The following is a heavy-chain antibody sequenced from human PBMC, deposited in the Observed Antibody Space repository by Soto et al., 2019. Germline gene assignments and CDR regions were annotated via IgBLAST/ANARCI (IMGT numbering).Heavy chain of an antibody. CDR1: GGTFSSYA. CDR2: IIPIFGTA. Sequence: GASVKVSCKASGGTFSSYAISWVRQAPGQGLEWMGGIIPIFGTANYAQKFQGRVTITADESTSTAYMELSSLRSEDTAVYYCAREYSSNWGNWFDPWGQGTLVTVSS. J-gene: IGHJ5*02. V-gene: IGHV1-69*13. CDR3: AREYSSNWGNWFDP. D-gene: IGHD6-13*01.